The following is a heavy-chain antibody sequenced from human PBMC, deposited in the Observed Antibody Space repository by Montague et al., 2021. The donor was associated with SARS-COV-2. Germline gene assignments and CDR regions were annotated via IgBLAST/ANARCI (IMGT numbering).Heavy chain of an antibody. Sequence: SLRLSCAASGFTFSSYAMHWVRQAPGKGLEWVALISYDGSNKYYADSVKGRFTISRDNSKNTLYLQMNSLRAVDTAVYYCARDSGSSFDPWGQGTLVTVSS. CDR1: GFTFSSYA. CDR3: ARDSGSSFDP. D-gene: IGHD1-26*01. V-gene: IGHV3-30*04. CDR2: ISYDGSNK. J-gene: IGHJ5*02.